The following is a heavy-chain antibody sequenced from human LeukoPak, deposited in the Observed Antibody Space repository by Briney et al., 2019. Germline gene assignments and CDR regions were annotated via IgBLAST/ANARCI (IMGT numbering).Heavy chain of an antibody. J-gene: IGHJ3*02. CDR3: ASAWYYDSLYYAFDI. CDR2: INPNSGGT. D-gene: IGHD3-22*01. V-gene: IGHV1-2*02. CDR1: GYTFTGDY. Sequence: GASVKVSCKASGYTFTGDYMHWVRQAPGQGLEWMGWINPNSGGTNYAQKFQGRVTMTRDTSISTAYMELSRLRSDDTAVYYCASAWYYDSLYYAFDIWGQGTMVTVSS.